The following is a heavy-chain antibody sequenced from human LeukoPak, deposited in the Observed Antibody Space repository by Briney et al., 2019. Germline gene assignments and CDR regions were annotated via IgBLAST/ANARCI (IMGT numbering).Heavy chain of an antibody. CDR3: ARGFQGGAFDI. J-gene: IGHJ3*02. CDR2: ISSASNYI. D-gene: IGHD3-10*01. CDR1: EFTFSSNS. Sequence: GGSLRFSGAASEFTFSSNSLNWVGQAPGTGWKGVSSISSASNYIYYADAVKGRFTISRDNAKKSLYLQMNSLRAEDTAVYYCARGFQGGAFDIWGQGTEVTVSA. V-gene: IGHV3-21*01.